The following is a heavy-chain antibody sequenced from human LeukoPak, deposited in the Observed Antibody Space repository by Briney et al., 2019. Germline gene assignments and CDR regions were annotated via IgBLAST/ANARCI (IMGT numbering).Heavy chain of an antibody. CDR3: AISTSPYVIEVWTNGPLDY. V-gene: IGHV1-2*06. J-gene: IGHJ4*02. Sequence: ASVKVSCKASGYTFTGYYMHWVRQAPGQGLEWMGRVNPKSGGTNYAQEFQGRVTMTRDTSINTAYMELSRVRSDDTAVYYCAISTSPYVIEVWTNGPLDYWGQGTLVTVSS. CDR2: VNPKSGGT. CDR1: GYTFTGYY. D-gene: IGHD3-22*01.